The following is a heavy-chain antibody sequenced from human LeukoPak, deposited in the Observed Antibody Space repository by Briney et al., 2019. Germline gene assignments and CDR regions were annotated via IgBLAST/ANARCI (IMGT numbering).Heavy chain of an antibody. CDR2: IIPIFGTA. D-gene: IGHD2-2*01. J-gene: IGHJ5*02. CDR1: GGTFSSYA. Sequence: ASVKVSCKASGGTFSSYAISWVRQAPGQGLEWMGGIIPIFGTANYAQKFQGRVTITTDESTSTAYMELSSLRSEDTAVYYCARFVAQDPANWFDPWGQGTLVTVSS. CDR3: ARFVAQDPANWFDP. V-gene: IGHV1-69*05.